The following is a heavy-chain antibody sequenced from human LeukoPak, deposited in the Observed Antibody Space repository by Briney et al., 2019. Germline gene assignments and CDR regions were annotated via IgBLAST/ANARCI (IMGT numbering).Heavy chain of an antibody. CDR2: IYYSVST. Sequence: PSETLSLTCTVSGVSISSCYWSWLRQPPGKGLEWIGYIYYSVSTNYNPSLESRVTISLATSKTHFSLKLSSVTAADTAVYYCARHDVDTSEFDCWGQGTLGTVSA. D-gene: IGHD5-18*01. CDR3: ARHDVDTSEFDC. V-gene: IGHV4-59*08. J-gene: IGHJ4*02. CDR1: GVSISSCY.